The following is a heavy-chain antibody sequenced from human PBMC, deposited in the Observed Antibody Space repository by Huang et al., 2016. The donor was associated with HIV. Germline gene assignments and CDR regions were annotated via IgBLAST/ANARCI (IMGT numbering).Heavy chain of an antibody. D-gene: IGHD2-15*01. CDR3: ARQRASGSTYVDS. J-gene: IGHJ4*02. V-gene: IGHV5-51*01. CDR2: IYPGDSDT. CDR1: GYKFTSYW. Sequence: EVQLVQSGAEVKKPGESLKISCKGSGYKFTSYWIAWVRQMPGKGLERSVIIYPGDSDTRSSPSFQGQVTISADKSINTAYLQWSSLKTSDTAMYFCARQRASGSTYVDSWGQGTLLTVYS.